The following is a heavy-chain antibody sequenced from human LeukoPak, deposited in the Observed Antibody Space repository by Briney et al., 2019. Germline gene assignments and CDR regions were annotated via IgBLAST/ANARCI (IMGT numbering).Heavy chain of an antibody. CDR3: AKDHSSSPLILIDY. J-gene: IGHJ4*02. Sequence: PGGSLRLSCAASGFTFSSYWMNWARQAPGKGLEWVASINHNGNVNYYVDSVKGRFTISRDNSKNTLYLQMNSLRAEDTAVYYCAKDHSSSPLILIDYRGQGTLVTVSS. CDR1: GFTFSSYW. CDR2: INHNGNVN. V-gene: IGHV3-7*03. D-gene: IGHD6-13*01.